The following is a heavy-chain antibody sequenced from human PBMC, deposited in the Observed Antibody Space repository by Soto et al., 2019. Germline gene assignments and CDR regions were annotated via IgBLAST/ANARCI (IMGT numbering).Heavy chain of an antibody. J-gene: IGHJ6*03. V-gene: IGHV1-69*13. CDR2: IIPIFGTA. Sequence: SVKVSCKASGGTFSSYAISWVRQAPGQGLEWMGGIIPIFGTANYAQKFQGRVTITADESTSTAYMELSSLRSEDTAVYYCARQSNFGELDEYYYYYYMDVWGKGTTVTVSS. D-gene: IGHD3-10*01. CDR3: ARQSNFGELDEYYYYYYMDV. CDR1: GGTFSSYA.